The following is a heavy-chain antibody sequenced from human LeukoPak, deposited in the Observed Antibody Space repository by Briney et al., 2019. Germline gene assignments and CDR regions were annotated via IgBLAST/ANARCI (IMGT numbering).Heavy chain of an antibody. CDR1: GGSISSSSYY. V-gene: IGHV4-39*01. CDR3: AGLLWFGESIDY. D-gene: IGHD3-10*01. J-gene: IGHJ4*02. CDR2: IYYSGST. Sequence: PSETLSLTCTVSGGSISSSSYYWGWIRQPPGKGLEWIGSIYYSGSTYYNPSLKSRVTISVDTPKNQFSLKLSSVTAADTAVYYCAGLLWFGESIDYWGQGTLVTVSS.